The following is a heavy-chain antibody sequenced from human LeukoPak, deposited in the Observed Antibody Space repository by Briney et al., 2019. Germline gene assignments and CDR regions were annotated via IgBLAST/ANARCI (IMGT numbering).Heavy chain of an antibody. Sequence: PGRSLRLSCTASGFTFSIYWMSWVRQAPGKGLEWVANKKGDGSVKNYVDSVKGRFTISRDNAKNSLYLQMNSLRAEDTAVYYCVRHIAATVPWGQGTLVTVSS. CDR3: VRHIAATVP. CDR2: KKGDGSVK. CDR1: GFTFSIYW. J-gene: IGHJ5*02. D-gene: IGHD6-25*01. V-gene: IGHV3-7*05.